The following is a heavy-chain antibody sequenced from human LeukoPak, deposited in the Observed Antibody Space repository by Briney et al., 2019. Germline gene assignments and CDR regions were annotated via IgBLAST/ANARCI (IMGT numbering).Heavy chain of an antibody. J-gene: IGHJ6*02. CDR2: IIPILGIA. D-gene: IGHD2-2*01. V-gene: IGHV1-69*04. CDR3: ASRNCSSTSCQRLYYYYYGMDV. CDR1: GGTFSSYA. Sequence: GASVTVSCKASGGTFSSYAISWVRQAPGQGLEWMGRIIPILGIANYAQKFQGRVTITADKSTSTAYMELSSLRSEDTAVYYCASRNCSSTSCQRLYYYYYGMDVWGQGTTVTVSS.